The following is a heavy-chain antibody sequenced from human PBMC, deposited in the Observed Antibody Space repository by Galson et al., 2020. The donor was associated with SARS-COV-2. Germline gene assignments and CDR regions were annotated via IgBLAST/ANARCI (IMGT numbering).Heavy chain of an antibody. CDR3: ARRGGTGTTRHFVL. CDR2: ISYSGTT. V-gene: IGHV4-39*01. Sequence: SETLSLTCTVSGGSISTTSYFWGWIRQPPGKGLEWIGPISYSGTTYYNPSLRSRVTISVDTSKNQFSLNLNYVTAADTAVYYCARRGGTGTTRHFVLWGRGTLVTVSS. D-gene: IGHD4-17*01. CDR1: GGSISTTSYF. J-gene: IGHJ2*01.